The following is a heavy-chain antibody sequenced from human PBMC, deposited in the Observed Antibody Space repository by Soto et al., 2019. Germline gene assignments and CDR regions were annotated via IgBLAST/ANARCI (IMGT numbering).Heavy chain of an antibody. CDR2: IKQDGSEK. CDR1: GFTFSSYW. Sequence: GGSLRLSCAASGFTFSSYWMSWVRQAPGKGLEWVANIKQDGSEKYYVDSVKGRFTISRDNAKNSLYLQMNSLRAEDTAVYYCARVTDPDGDYFIYYYGMDVWGQGTTVTVSS. D-gene: IGHD4-17*01. CDR3: ARVTDPDGDYFIYYYGMDV. V-gene: IGHV3-7*05. J-gene: IGHJ6*02.